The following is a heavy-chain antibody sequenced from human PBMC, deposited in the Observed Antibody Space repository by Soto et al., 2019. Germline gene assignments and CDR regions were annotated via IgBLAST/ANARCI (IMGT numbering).Heavy chain of an antibody. J-gene: IGHJ3*02. D-gene: IGHD3-3*01. CDR3: ARLGVQAFDI. CDR1: GYSFTSYW. Sequence: GESLKISRNGSGYSFTSYWISWVRQMPGKGLEWMGRIDPSDSYTNYSPAFQGHGTISADKSISTAYLQWSSLKASDTAMYYCARLGVQAFDIWGQGTMATVSS. V-gene: IGHV5-10-1*01. CDR2: IDPSDSYT.